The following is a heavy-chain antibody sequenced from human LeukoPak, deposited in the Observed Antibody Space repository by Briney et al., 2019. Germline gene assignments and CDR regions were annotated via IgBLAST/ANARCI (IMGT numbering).Heavy chain of an antibody. Sequence: SVKVSCKASGGTFSSYAISWVRQAPGQGLEWMGGIIPIFGTANYAQKFQGRVTITADESTSTAYMELSSLRSEDMAVYYCARSPYGDYAYFDYWGQGTLVTVSS. D-gene: IGHD4-17*01. CDR3: ARSPYGDYAYFDY. V-gene: IGHV1-69*01. CDR2: IIPIFGTA. CDR1: GGTFSSYA. J-gene: IGHJ4*02.